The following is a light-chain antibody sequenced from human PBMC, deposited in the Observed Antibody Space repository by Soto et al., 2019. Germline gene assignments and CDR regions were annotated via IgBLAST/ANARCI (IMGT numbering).Light chain of an antibody. V-gene: IGKV3-15*01. CDR1: QGVSSN. J-gene: IGKJ4*01. CDR2: GAS. Sequence: EIVMTQSPATLSVSPGERATLSGMASQGVSSNLAWYQQKPGQAPSLLIYGASTRATGTPARFSGSGSGTEFTLTISSLQSEDFAVYYCQQYIRWPLTFGGGTKVDIK. CDR3: QQYIRWPLT.